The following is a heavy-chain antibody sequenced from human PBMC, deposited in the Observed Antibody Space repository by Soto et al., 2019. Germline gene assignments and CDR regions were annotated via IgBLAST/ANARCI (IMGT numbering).Heavy chain of an antibody. CDR1: GFSFGEFS. CDR3: TRDWNYYYEISAPRGY. V-gene: IGHV3-49*03. CDR2: IRTKAFDATT. Sequence: GGSLRLSCTASGFSFGEFSFNWFRQAPGKGLEWVAFIRTKAFDATTEYAASVKGRFTLSRDDSKNTTYLQMTSLKTEDTGIYFCTRDWNYYYEISAPRGYWGQGSQVTVSS. J-gene: IGHJ4*02. D-gene: IGHD3-22*01.